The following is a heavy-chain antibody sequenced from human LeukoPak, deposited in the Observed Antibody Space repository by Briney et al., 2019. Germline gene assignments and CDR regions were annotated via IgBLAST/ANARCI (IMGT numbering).Heavy chain of an antibody. V-gene: IGHV1-2*02. D-gene: IGHD3-3*01. CDR2: VTPDSGGT. J-gene: IGHJ4*02. CDR3: ARRHKDFWSGYPIDY. CDR1: GYTFTAYY. Sequence: ASVKVSCKASGYTFTAYYMHWVRQAPGQGLEWMGWVTPDSGGTSLAQKFQGRVTLTRDTSISTAYMELSSLRSDDTAVYYCARRHKDFWSGYPIDYWGQGTLVTVSS.